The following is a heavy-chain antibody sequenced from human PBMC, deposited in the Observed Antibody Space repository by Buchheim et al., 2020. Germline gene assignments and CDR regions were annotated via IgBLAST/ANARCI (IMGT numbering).Heavy chain of an antibody. V-gene: IGHV3-33*08. CDR3: ARDSKPYSRSWYVYLDL. Sequence: QVQLVESGGGVVQPGRSLRLSCAASNFTFSSYGMHWVRQAPGKGLEWVSVIWSDGSNKYYADSVKGRFTISRDNSKNTLYLQMNSLRAEDTAMYYCARDSKPYSRSWYVYLDLWGRGTL. CDR1: NFTFSSYG. CDR2: IWSDGSNK. J-gene: IGHJ2*01. D-gene: IGHD6-13*01.